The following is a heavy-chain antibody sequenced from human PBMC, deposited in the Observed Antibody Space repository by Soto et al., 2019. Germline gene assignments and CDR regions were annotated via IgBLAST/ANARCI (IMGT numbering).Heavy chain of an antibody. D-gene: IGHD4-17*01. CDR2: IHYSGST. J-gene: IGHJ4*02. V-gene: IGHV4-39*01. Sequence: QLQLQESGPGLVKPSETLSLTCTVSGGSISSSTYYWGWIRQPPGKGLEWIGSIHYSGSTYYNPALKSRVTISVETSTIRFSLKVSSVSAADTAGYYCANSYGDSVSYWGQGTLVTVSS. CDR1: GGSISSSTYY. CDR3: ANSYGDSVSY.